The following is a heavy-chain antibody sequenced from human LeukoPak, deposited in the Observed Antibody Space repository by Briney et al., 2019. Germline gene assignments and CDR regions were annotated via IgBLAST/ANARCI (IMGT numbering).Heavy chain of an antibody. Sequence: SETLSLTCTVSGGSISSYYWSWIRQPPGKGLEWIGCIYYSGSTNYNPSLKSRVTISVDTSKNQFSLKLSSVTAADTAVYYCARHYSDGYIDYWGQGTLVTVSS. V-gene: IGHV4-59*01. CDR1: GGSISSYY. D-gene: IGHD5-18*01. J-gene: IGHJ4*02. CDR2: IYYSGST. CDR3: ARHYSDGYIDY.